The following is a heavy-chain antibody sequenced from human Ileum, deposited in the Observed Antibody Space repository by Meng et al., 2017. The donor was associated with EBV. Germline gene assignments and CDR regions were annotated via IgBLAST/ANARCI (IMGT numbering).Heavy chain of an antibody. CDR2: IDQSGYT. CDR3: ARYGRCNGNSFYCFDP. CDR1: GRSLNDYY. Sequence: QGRLQQWGTGLLQPSETLSLTCAVKGRSLNDYYWSWLRQPPGKGLEWIGEIDQSGYTKFNPSLSSRATISRDTSNNQFSLRLNSVTAADTALYYCARYGRCNGNSFYCFDPWGQGTLVTVSS. V-gene: IGHV4-34*01. J-gene: IGHJ5*02. D-gene: IGHD4-23*01.